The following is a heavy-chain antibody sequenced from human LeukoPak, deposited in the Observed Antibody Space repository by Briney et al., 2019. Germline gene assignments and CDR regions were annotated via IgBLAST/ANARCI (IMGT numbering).Heavy chain of an antibody. CDR1: GFTFSSYW. Sequence: GGSLRLSCAASGFTFSSYWMSWVRQAPGKGLEWVANIKQDGSEKYYVDSVKGRFTISRDNAKNSLYLQMNSLRAEDTAVYYCARDMLRKNYYMYVWGKGTTVTVSS. CDR3: ARDMLRKNYYMYV. CDR2: IKQDGSEK. J-gene: IGHJ6*03. V-gene: IGHV3-7*01. D-gene: IGHD2-8*01.